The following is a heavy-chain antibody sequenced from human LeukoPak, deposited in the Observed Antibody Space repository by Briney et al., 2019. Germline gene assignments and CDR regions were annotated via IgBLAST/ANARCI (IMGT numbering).Heavy chain of an antibody. V-gene: IGHV3-30*02. CDR3: AKASYASIVGAGY. CDR1: GFTFSSYG. Sequence: GGSLRLSCAASGFTFSSYGMHWVRQAPGKGLEWVAFIRYDGSNKYYADSVKGRFTISRDNSKNTLYLQMNSLRAEDTAVYYCAKASYASIVGAGYWGQGTLVTVSS. D-gene: IGHD1-26*01. CDR2: IRYDGSNK. J-gene: IGHJ4*02.